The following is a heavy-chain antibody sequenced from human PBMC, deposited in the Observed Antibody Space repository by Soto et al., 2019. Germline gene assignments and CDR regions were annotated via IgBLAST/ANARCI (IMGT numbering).Heavy chain of an antibody. CDR1: GFTFSSYS. D-gene: IGHD2-2*02. Sequence: EVQLVESGGGLVKPGGSLRLSCAASGFTFSSYSMNWVRQAPGKGLEWVSSISSSSSYIYYADSVKGRFTISRDNAKNSLYLQMNSLRAEDTAVYYCARACSSTSCYKGRYYYCMDVWGQGTTVTVSS. V-gene: IGHV3-21*01. J-gene: IGHJ6*02. CDR2: ISSSSSYI. CDR3: ARACSSTSCYKGRYYYCMDV.